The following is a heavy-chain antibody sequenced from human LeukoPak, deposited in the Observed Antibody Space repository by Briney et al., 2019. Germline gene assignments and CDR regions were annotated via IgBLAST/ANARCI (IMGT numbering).Heavy chain of an antibody. CDR1: GYTLTSYG. CDR3: ARGALIYDILTGSGSSDAFDI. J-gene: IGHJ3*02. Sequence: ASVKVSCKASGYTLTSYGISWVRQAPGQGLEWMGWISASNGDTNYAQKLQGRVTMTTDTSTSTAYMELRSLRSGDTAVYYCARGALIYDILTGSGSSDAFDIWGQGTMVTVSS. D-gene: IGHD3-9*01. V-gene: IGHV1-18*04. CDR2: ISASNGDT.